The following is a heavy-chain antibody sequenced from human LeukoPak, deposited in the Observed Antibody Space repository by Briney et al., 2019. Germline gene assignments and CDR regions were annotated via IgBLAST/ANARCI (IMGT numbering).Heavy chain of an antibody. V-gene: IGHV4-59*01. Sequence: PSETLSLTCTVSGGSISSYYWSWIRQPPGKGLEWIGYIYYSGSTNYSPSLKSRVTISVETSKNQFSLKMSSVTAADTAVYYCARRDSSSWYLDYWGQGTLVTVSS. CDR3: ARRDSSSWYLDY. J-gene: IGHJ4*02. CDR1: GGSISSYY. D-gene: IGHD6-13*01. CDR2: IYYSGST.